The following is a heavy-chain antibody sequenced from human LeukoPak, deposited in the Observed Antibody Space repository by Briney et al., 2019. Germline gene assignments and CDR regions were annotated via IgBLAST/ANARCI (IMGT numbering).Heavy chain of an antibody. CDR1: GGTFSSYT. D-gene: IGHD6-6*01. CDR3: ARGGEQLVLGL. V-gene: IGHV1-69*02. J-gene: IGHJ4*02. Sequence: GSSVKVSCKASGGTFSSYTISWVRQAPGQGLEWMGRIIPILGIANYAQKFQGRVTITADKSTSTAYMELSSLRSEDTAVCYCARGGEQLVLGLWGQGTLVTVSS. CDR2: IIPILGIA.